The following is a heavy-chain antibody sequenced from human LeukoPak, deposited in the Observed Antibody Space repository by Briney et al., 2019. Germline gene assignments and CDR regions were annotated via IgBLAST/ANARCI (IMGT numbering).Heavy chain of an antibody. CDR1: GYTFTGYY. CDR3: ARAGYSYPKGDY. V-gene: IGHV1-2*02. D-gene: IGHD5-18*01. Sequence: ASVKLSCKASGYTFTGYYMHWVRQAPGQGLELMGWINPNSGGTNYAQKFQGRVTMTRDTSISTAYMELSRLRSDDTAVYYCARAGYSYPKGDYWGQGTLVTVSS. J-gene: IGHJ4*02. CDR2: INPNSGGT.